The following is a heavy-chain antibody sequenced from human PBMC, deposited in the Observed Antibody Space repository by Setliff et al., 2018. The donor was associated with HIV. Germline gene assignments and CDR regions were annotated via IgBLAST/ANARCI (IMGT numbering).Heavy chain of an antibody. D-gene: IGHD3-16*02. V-gene: IGHV1-46*02. CDR2: INPSDNRT. CDR3: ARLNYRDSDGQLWWHYFDI. J-gene: IGHJ2*01. Sequence: ASVKVSCKASGYTFNNYHMHWVRQAPGQGLEWMGIINPSDNRTYYAQKFQGRVTISVDTSKNQFSLTLISVTAADTAVYYCARLNYRDSDGQLWWHYFDIWGRGALVTVSS. CDR1: GYTFNNYH.